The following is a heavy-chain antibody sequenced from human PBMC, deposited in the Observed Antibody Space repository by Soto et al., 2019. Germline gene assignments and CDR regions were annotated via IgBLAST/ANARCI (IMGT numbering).Heavy chain of an antibody. J-gene: IGHJ6*02. CDR1: GFTFSSFG. Sequence: QVQVVESGGGVVQPGRSLRLSRAASGFTFSSFGMHWVRQAPGKGLEWVSLIWYDGSKKSYGDSVKGRFTISRDNSRNTVYLQMKSVRADDTAVYYSARDASYYSLWSGYYTSGNGVDVWGQGTTVTVSS. CDR2: IWYDGSKK. D-gene: IGHD3-3*01. CDR3: ARDASYYSLWSGYYTSGNGVDV. V-gene: IGHV3-33*01.